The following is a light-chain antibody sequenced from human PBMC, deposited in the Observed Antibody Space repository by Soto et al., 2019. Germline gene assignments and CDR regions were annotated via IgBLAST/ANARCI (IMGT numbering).Light chain of an antibody. Sequence: IVLAQSPATLSLSPGERATLSCRASQDVGHDLAWYQQRPGQAPRLLIYDASSRATGIPARFSGGGSGTDFTLTISSLEPEDFAVYYCQQRFSWRSFGPGTRVDIK. V-gene: IGKV3D-11*03. J-gene: IGKJ3*01. CDR2: DAS. CDR3: QQRFSWRS. CDR1: QDVGHD.